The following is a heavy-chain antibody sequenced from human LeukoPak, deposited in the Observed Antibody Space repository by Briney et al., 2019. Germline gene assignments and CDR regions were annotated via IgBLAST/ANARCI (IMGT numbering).Heavy chain of an antibody. J-gene: IGHJ4*02. V-gene: IGHV3-33*01. Sequence: GGSLRLSCAASGFTFSSYGMHWVRQAPGKGLEWVAVIWYDGSNKYNADSVKGRFTISRDNSKNTLYLQMNSLRAEDTAVYYCAGAGRYCSSTSCYTGDYWGQGTLVTVSS. D-gene: IGHD2-2*02. CDR2: IWYDGSNK. CDR1: GFTFSSYG. CDR3: AGAGRYCSSTSCYTGDY.